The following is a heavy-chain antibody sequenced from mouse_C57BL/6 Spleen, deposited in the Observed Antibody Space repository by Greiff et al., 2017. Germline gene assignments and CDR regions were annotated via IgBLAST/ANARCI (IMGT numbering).Heavy chain of an antibody. D-gene: IGHD1-1*01. CDR1: GYTFTDYE. Sequence: VQLQQSGAELVRPGASVTLSCKASGYTFTDYEMHWVKQTPVHGLEWIGAIDPETGGTAYNQKFKGKAILTADKSSSTAYMELRSLTSEDSAVYYCTRTTTVVGDYWGQGTTLTGSS. V-gene: IGHV1-15*01. CDR2: IDPETGGT. J-gene: IGHJ2*01. CDR3: TRTTTVVGDY.